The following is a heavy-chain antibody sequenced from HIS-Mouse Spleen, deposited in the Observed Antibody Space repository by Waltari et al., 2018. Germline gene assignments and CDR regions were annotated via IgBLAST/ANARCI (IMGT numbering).Heavy chain of an antibody. CDR3: ARGATPGWYFDL. V-gene: IGHV4-34*01. D-gene: IGHD1-26*01. CDR2: INHSGST. Sequence: QVQLQQWGAGLLKPSETLSLTCAVHGGSFSGYYWSWIRQPPGKGLEWIGEINHSGSTNYNPSLKSRVTISVDTSKNQFSLKLSSVTAADTAVYYCARGATPGWYFDLWGRGTLVTVSS. CDR1: GGSFSGYY. J-gene: IGHJ2*01.